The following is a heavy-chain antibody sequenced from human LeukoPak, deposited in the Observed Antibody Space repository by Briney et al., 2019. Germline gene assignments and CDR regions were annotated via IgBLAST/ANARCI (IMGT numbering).Heavy chain of an antibody. CDR2: IYYSGST. V-gene: IGHV4-59*08. J-gene: IGHJ3*02. D-gene: IGHD6-19*01. Sequence: SETLSLTCTVSGGSISSYYWSWIQQPPGTELEWIGYIYYSGSTNYNPSLKSRVTISVDTSKNQFSLKLSSVTAADTAVYYCASHSIRAVAGTDYAFDIWGQGTMVTVSS. CDR1: GGSISSYY. CDR3: ASHSIRAVAGTDYAFDI.